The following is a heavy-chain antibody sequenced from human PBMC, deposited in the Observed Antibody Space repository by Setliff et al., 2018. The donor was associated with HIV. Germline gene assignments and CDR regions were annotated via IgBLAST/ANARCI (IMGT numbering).Heavy chain of an antibody. CDR1: GYIFIRYY. Sequence: PGASVTVSCKTSGYIFIRYYLFWLRQAPGQGLEWMGNINPHTGVTMYAEKFQGRVTMTRDTSISTIYMELSRLRSDDTAVYHCARDVRDGFEEWFSNLDDGMDVWGQGTTVTVSS. V-gene: IGHV1-2*02. CDR2: INPHTGVT. J-gene: IGHJ6*02. CDR3: ARDVRDGFEEWFSNLDDGMDV. D-gene: IGHD3-3*01.